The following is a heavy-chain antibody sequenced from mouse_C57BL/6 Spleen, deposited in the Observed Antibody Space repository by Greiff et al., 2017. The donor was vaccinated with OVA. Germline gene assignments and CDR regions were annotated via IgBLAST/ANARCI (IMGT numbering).Heavy chain of an antibody. J-gene: IGHJ2*01. D-gene: IGHD2-3*01. CDR2: IYPRDGST. CDR1: GYTFTDHT. V-gene: IGHV1-78*01. Sequence: LQESDAELVKPGASVKISCKVSGYTFTDHTIHWMKQRPEQGLEWIGYIYPRDGSTKYNEKFKGKATLTADKSSSTAYMQLNSLTSEDSAVYFCAYLYDGYPYYFDYWGQGTTLTVSS. CDR3: AYLYDGYPYYFDY.